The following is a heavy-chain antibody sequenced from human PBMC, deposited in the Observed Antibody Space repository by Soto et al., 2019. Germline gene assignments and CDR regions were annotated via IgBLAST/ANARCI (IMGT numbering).Heavy chain of an antibody. CDR2: IIPVSGTT. J-gene: IGHJ4*02. Sequence: VQLVQSGAEVKKPGSSLKVSCSISGGTITDYLISWLRQAPGQGLEWMGGIIPVSGTTYFAQKFQDRVTITADDSTKTADMELSSLRSEDTAVYYCARGGLTTVTLDYWGQGTLVTVSS. CDR1: GGTITDYL. V-gene: IGHV1-69*01. D-gene: IGHD4-17*01. CDR3: ARGGLTTVTLDY.